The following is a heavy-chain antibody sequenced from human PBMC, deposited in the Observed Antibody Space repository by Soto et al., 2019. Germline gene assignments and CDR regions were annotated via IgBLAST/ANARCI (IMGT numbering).Heavy chain of an antibody. CDR3: ARGIHNLSGSKPYYFDY. CDR1: GFTFSDYY. D-gene: IGHD1-26*01. J-gene: IGHJ4*02. CDR2: ISSSSSYT. V-gene: IGHV3-11*06. Sequence: PGGSLRLSCAASGFTFSDYYMSWIRQAPGKGLEWVSYISSSSSYTNYADSVKGRFTISRDNAKNSLYLQMNSLRAEDTAVYYCARGIHNLSGSKPYYFDYWGQGTLVTVSS.